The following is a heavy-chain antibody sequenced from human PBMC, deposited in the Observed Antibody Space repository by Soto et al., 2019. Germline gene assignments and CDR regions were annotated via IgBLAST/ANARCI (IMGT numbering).Heavy chain of an antibody. Sequence: QVQVVPSGAEVKKPGSSVKVSCKVSGGIFTNNAISWVRQAPGQGLEWLGGVIPLFDTAYYAQIFRGRLRISADGATTPAYMELSGLTSADTAVYFCATGGHNDGYNFYHGMDVWGQGTTVTVS. V-gene: IGHV1-69*01. CDR2: VIPLFDTA. CDR1: GGIFTNNA. CDR3: ATGGHNDGYNFYHGMDV. J-gene: IGHJ6*02. D-gene: IGHD3-16*01.